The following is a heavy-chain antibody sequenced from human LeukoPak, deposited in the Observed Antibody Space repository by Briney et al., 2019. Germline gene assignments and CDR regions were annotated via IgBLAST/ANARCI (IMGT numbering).Heavy chain of an antibody. CDR2: INPNSGGT. J-gene: IGHJ4*02. Sequence: ASVKVSCKASGYTFTGYYMHWVRQSPGQGLEWMGWINPNSGGTNYAQKFQGRVTMTRDTSISTAYMELSRLRSDDTAVYYCARGGLLWFEELPIGRPFDYWGQGTLVTVSS. CDR3: ARGGLLWFEELPIGRPFDY. D-gene: IGHD3-10*01. V-gene: IGHV1-2*02. CDR1: GYTFTGYY.